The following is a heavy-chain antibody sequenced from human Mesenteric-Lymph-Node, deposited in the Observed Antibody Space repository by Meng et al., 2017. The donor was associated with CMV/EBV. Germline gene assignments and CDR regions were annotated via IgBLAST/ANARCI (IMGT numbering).Heavy chain of an antibody. V-gene: IGHV4-34*01. D-gene: IGHD4-23*01. CDR3: ARHQRWLKSEGGFNY. CDR2: INHSGST. Sequence: HLTRLCEEPFQPSETLSPTYAVYGGSFSGSYWSWIRQPPGKGLEWIGEINHSGSTNYNPSLKSRVTISVDTSKNQFSLKLSSVTAADTAVYYCARHQRWLKSEGGFNYWGQGTLVTVSS. J-gene: IGHJ4*02. CDR1: GGSFSGSY.